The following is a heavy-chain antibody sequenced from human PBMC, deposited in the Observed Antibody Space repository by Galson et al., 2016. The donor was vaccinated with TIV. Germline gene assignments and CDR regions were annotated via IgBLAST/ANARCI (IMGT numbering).Heavy chain of an antibody. Sequence: SVKVSCKASGDTFSTYPFNWVRQAPGQGLEWVGGFIPLFGTANYAQKFQGRVTITADESTSTLYMEVSSLRSEDTAVYYCAKDRNTAMDTYHYYYGMDVWGQGTTVIVS. V-gene: IGHV1-69*13. D-gene: IGHD5-18*01. CDR1: GDTFSTYP. CDR2: FIPLFGTA. J-gene: IGHJ6*02. CDR3: AKDRNTAMDTYHYYYGMDV.